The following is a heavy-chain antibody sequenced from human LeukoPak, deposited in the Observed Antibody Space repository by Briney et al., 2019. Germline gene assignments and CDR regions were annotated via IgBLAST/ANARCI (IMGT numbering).Heavy chain of an antibody. CDR2: INSDGSST. J-gene: IGHJ6*03. CDR1: GFTFSSYW. CDR3: ARVLGFYYYMDV. V-gene: IGHV3-74*01. Sequence: GGSLRLSCAASGFTFSSYWMHWVRQAPGKGLVWVSRINSDGSSTSYADSVKGRFTISRDNAKNSLYLQMNSLRAEDTAVYYCARVLGFYYYMDVWGKGTTVTVSS. D-gene: IGHD3-16*01.